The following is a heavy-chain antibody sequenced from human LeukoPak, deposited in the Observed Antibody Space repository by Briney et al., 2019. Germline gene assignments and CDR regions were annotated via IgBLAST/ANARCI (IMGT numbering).Heavy chain of an antibody. CDR1: GFTFSSYA. J-gene: IGHJ4*02. CDR3: ARARSGSYYYFDY. D-gene: IGHD1-26*01. CDR2: ISYDGSNK. Sequence: PGRSLRLCCAASGFTFSSYAMHWVRQAPGKGLEWVAVISYDGSNKYYADSVKGRFTISRDNSKNTLYLQMNSLRAEDTAVYYCARARSGSYYYFDYWGQGTLVTVSS. V-gene: IGHV3-30-3*01.